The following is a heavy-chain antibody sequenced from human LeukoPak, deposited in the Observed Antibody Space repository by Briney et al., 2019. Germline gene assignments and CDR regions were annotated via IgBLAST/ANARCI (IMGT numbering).Heavy chain of an antibody. Sequence: SETLSLTCAVYGGSFSGYYWSWIRQPPGKGLEWIGEINHSGSTNYNPSLKSRVTISVDTSKNQFPLKLSSVTAADTAVYYCARGLGSGSRLIPWGQGALVTVSS. CDR3: ARGLGSGSRLIP. J-gene: IGHJ5*02. V-gene: IGHV4-34*01. D-gene: IGHD1-26*01. CDR1: GGSFSGYY. CDR2: INHSGST.